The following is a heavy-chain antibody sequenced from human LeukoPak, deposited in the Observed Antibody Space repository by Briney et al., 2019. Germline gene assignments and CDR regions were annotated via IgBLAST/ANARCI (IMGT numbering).Heavy chain of an antibody. V-gene: IGHV3-7*01. CDR1: GFTFSHFW. D-gene: IGHD2-15*01. J-gene: IGHJ4*02. Sequence: GGSLRLPCAASGFTFSHFWMSWVRQAPGKGLEWVAYIKKTGSETYYVDSVKGRFTITRDNTRNSLFLQMYSLRAEDTAVYFCAREDGYCSGGNCYSYFDSWGQGTLVTVSS. CDR2: IKKTGSET. CDR3: AREDGYCSGGNCYSYFDS.